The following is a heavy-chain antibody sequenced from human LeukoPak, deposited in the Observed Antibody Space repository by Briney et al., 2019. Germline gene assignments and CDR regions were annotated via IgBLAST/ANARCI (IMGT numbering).Heavy chain of an antibody. Sequence: GGSLRLSCAASGFTFSSYAMHWVRQAPGKGLEWVAVISYDGSNKYYADSVKGRFTISRDNSKNTLRLQMNSLRAEDTAVYYCARDLTSSGWYYYYYYGMDVWGQGTTVTVSS. CDR2: ISYDGSNK. J-gene: IGHJ6*02. CDR3: ARDLTSSGWYYYYYYGMDV. V-gene: IGHV3-30*04. D-gene: IGHD6-19*01. CDR1: GFTFSSYA.